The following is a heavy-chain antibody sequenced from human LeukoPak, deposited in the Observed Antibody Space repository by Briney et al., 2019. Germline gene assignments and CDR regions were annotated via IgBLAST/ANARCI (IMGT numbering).Heavy chain of an antibody. Sequence: SETLSLTCTVSGGSISSSSYYWGWIRQPPGKGLEWIGSIYYSGSTCYNPSLKSRVTISVDTSKNQFSLKLSSVTAADTAVYYCASRLGQWELPDYWGQGTLVTVSS. J-gene: IGHJ4*02. CDR1: GGSISSSSYY. CDR2: IYYSGST. CDR3: ASRLGQWELPDY. D-gene: IGHD1-26*01. V-gene: IGHV4-39*01.